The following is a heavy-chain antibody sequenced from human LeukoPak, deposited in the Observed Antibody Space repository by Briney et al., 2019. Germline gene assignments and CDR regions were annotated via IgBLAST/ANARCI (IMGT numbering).Heavy chain of an antibody. CDR3: ARDGTAGTNLNWFDP. CDR1: GGSISSYY. D-gene: IGHD1-1*01. Sequence: PSETLSLTCTVSGGSISSYYWSWIRQPPGKGLEWIGYISYSGSTNFNPSLKSRVTISVDTSKNQFSLKLSSVTAADTAVYYCARDGTAGTNLNWFDPWGQGNLVTVSS. CDR2: ISYSGST. V-gene: IGHV4-59*01. J-gene: IGHJ5*02.